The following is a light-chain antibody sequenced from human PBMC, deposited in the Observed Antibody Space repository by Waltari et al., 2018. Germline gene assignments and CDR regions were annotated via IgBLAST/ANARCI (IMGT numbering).Light chain of an antibody. J-gene: IGLJ2*01. CDR3: SSYTSSSTVI. CDR1: SRDVGSYNY. V-gene: IGLV2-14*03. CDR2: DVS. Sequence: QSALTQPASVSGSPGQSVTISCTGTSRDVGSYNYVSWYQQHPGKAPKLMIYDVSNRPSGVSNLCSGSKSGNTASLTISGLQAEDEADYYCSSYTSSSTVIFGGGTNLTVL.